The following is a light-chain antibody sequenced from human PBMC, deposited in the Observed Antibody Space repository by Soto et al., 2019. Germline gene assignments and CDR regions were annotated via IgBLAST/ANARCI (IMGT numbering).Light chain of an antibody. CDR3: QQYGSSGT. CDR1: QSVSNNY. V-gene: IGKV3-20*01. CDR2: GAS. J-gene: IGKJ1*01. Sequence: EIVLTQSPGTLSLSPGERATRSCRASQSVSNNYLAWYQQKPGQAPRLLIYGASNRATGIPDRFSGSGSWTDFTLTISRLEPEDFAVYYCQQYGSSGTFGQGTKADIK.